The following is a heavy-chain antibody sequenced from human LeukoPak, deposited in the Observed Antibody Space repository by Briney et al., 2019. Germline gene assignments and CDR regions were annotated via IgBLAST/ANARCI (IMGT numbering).Heavy chain of an antibody. J-gene: IGHJ4*02. CDR3: ARDSLDREIAAAGTVFDY. CDR1: GGTFSSYA. V-gene: IGHV1-69*06. D-gene: IGHD6-13*01. Sequence: SVKVSCKASGGTFSSYAISWVRQAPGQGLEWMGGIIPIFGTADYAQKFQGRVTITADKSTSTAYMELSSLRSEDTAVYYCARDSLDREIAAAGTVFDYWGQGTLVTVSS. CDR2: IIPIFGTA.